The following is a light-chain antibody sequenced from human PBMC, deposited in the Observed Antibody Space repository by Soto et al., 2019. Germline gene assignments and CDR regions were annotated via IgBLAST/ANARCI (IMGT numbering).Light chain of an antibody. Sequence: EVVMTQSPATLSVSPGERATLSCRASESVSSNLAWYQQKPGQAPRLLIYGASTRATGIPARFSGSGSETEFTLTISGLQSEDFAVYYCQQYNNWPPRSTFGGGTKVEIK. V-gene: IGKV3-15*01. CDR1: ESVSSN. CDR2: GAS. CDR3: QQYNNWPPRST. J-gene: IGKJ4*01.